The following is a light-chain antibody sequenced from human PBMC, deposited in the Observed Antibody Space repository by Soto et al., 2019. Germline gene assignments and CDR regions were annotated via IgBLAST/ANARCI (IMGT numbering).Light chain of an antibody. CDR2: LNSDGSH. CDR3: QTWTTGTVV. J-gene: IGLJ2*01. CDR1: SGHSSYD. Sequence: QLVLTQSPSASASLGASVKLTCTLSSGHSSYDIAWHQQQPEKGPRSLMRLNSDGSHSKGDGIPDRFSGSTSGTERYLTISSLQSEDEADYYCQTWTTGTVVFGGGTKLTVL. V-gene: IGLV4-69*01.